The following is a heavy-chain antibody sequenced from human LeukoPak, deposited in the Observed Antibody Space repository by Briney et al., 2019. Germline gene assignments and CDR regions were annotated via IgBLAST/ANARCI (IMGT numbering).Heavy chain of an antibody. CDR1: GYTFSSFG. CDR2: IIDESRQ. CDR3: VRDDATDDNGFDI. V-gene: IGHV3-30*12. Sequence: GGSLRLSCAASGYTFSSFGMHWVRQAPGKGLEWVALIIDESRQFYTPSVKGRFTISRDNSKNTLYLEMNSLRVEDTAVYYCVRDDATDDNGFDIWGQGTMVTVSS. D-gene: IGHD3-9*01. J-gene: IGHJ3*02.